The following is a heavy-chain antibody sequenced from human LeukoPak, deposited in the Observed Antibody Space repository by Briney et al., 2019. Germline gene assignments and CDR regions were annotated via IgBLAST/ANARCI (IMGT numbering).Heavy chain of an antibody. CDR1: GYTFTSYG. CDR3: ARGGREGTSCCNWFDP. Sequence: GASVKVSCKASGYTFTSYGISWVREAPGQGLEWMGGISAYNGNTNYAQKLQGRVTITTDTSTSTAYMELRSLRSDDTAVYYCARGGREGTSCCNWFDPWGQGTLVTVSS. V-gene: IGHV1-18*01. J-gene: IGHJ5*02. D-gene: IGHD2-2*01. CDR2: ISAYNGNT.